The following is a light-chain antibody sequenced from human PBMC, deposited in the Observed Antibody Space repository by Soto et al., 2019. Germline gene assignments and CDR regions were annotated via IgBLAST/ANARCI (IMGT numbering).Light chain of an antibody. CDR3: MQALQTPPT. Sequence: DVVMTQSPLSLPVTPGEPSSISCRSSRSLLHSNGYNYLDWYLQKPGQSPQLLIYLGSNRASGVPDRFRGSGSGTDFTLKISRVEAEDVGVYYCMQALQTPPTFGGGTKVDIK. CDR2: LGS. V-gene: IGKV2-28*01. CDR1: RSLLHSNGYNY. J-gene: IGKJ4*01.